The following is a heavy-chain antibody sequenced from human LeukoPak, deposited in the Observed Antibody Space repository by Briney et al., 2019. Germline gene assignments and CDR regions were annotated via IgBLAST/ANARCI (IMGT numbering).Heavy chain of an antibody. J-gene: IGHJ4*02. Sequence: PSETLSLTCTVSGGSISSSSYYWGWIRQPPGKGLEWIGSIYYSGSTYYNPSLKGRVTISVDTSKNQFSLKLSSVTAADTAVYYCAREGHYDILTPDYWGQGTLVTVSS. D-gene: IGHD3-9*01. CDR3: AREGHYDILTPDY. CDR2: IYYSGST. V-gene: IGHV4-39*07. CDR1: GGSISSSSYY.